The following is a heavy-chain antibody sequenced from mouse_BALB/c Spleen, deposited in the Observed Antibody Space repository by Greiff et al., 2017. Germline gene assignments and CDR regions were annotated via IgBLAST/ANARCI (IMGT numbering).Heavy chain of an antibody. D-gene: IGHD6-1*01. CDR1: GFTFSSYA. CDR2: ISSGGST. CDR3: ARGRADYFDY. Sequence: EVKVVESGGGLVKPGGSLKLSCAASGFTFSSYAMSWVRQTPEKRLEWVASISSGGSTYYPDSVKGRFTISRDNARNILYLQMSSLRSEDTAMYYCARGRADYFDYWGQGTTLTVSS. V-gene: IGHV5-6-5*01. J-gene: IGHJ2*01.